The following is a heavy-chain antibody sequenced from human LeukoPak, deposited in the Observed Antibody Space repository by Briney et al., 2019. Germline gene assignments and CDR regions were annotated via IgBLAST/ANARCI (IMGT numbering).Heavy chain of an antibody. Sequence: PSETLSLTCTVSGDSISSGGYYWSWIRQLPGKGLEWIGYIYYSGSTYYNLSLKTRVTISVDTSKNQFSLKLRSVTAADAAVYYCARLLCGGHCYLDYWGQGTLVTVSS. V-gene: IGHV4-31*03. D-gene: IGHD2-21*02. CDR1: GDSISSGGYY. CDR2: IYYSGST. CDR3: ARLLCGGHCYLDY. J-gene: IGHJ4*02.